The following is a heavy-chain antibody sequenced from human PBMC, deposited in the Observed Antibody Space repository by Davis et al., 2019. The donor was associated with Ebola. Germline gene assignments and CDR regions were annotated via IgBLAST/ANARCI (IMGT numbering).Heavy chain of an antibody. CDR2: ISGGGGTT. V-gene: IGHV3-23*01. D-gene: IGHD6-19*01. J-gene: IGHJ2*01. Sequence: GGSLRLSCAASGFTFDDYAMHWVRQVPGTGLEWVSGISGGGGTTYYADSVKGRFTISRNNSKNTLYLQMNSLRAEDTALYYCANTGGWPYWYFDLWGRGTLVTVSS. CDR3: ANTGGWPYWYFDL. CDR1: GFTFDDYA.